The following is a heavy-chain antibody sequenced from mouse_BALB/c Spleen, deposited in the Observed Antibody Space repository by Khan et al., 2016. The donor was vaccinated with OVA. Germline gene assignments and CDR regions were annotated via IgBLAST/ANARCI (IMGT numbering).Heavy chain of an antibody. CDR2: INSGGYYT. J-gene: IGHJ3*01. Sequence: EVELVESGGDLMKPGGSLKLSYAASGFTFSTYGMSWVRQTPDKRLEWVATINSGGYYTYYPDSVQGRFSVSRSNAKNTLYLQMSSLKSEDTAMYYCASHLTGSFAYWGQGTLVTVSA. CDR3: ASHLTGSFAY. D-gene: IGHD4-1*01. CDR1: GFTFSTYG. V-gene: IGHV5-6*01.